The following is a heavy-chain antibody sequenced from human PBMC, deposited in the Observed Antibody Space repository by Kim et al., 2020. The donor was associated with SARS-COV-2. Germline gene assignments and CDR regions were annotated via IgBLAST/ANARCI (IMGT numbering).Heavy chain of an antibody. CDR2: TYYRSRWLN. CDR1: GDSVSSNIAT. D-gene: IGHD6-13*01. V-gene: IGHV6-1*01. CDR3: ARAAGGQSGLDF. Sequence: SQTLSLTCVISGDSVSSNIATWNWVRQSPSRGLEWLGRTYYRSRWLNEYATSVKSRITINPDTPKNQFSLQLSSVTPEDTAVYYCARAAGGQSGLDFWGQGTLVPVSS. J-gene: IGHJ4*02.